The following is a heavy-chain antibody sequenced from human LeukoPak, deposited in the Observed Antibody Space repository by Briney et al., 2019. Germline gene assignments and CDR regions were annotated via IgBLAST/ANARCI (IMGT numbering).Heavy chain of an antibody. V-gene: IGHV3-53*01. CDR1: GFTVSSNY. CDR2: IYSGGST. CDR3: AELGITMIGGV. Sequence: GGSLRLSCAASGFTVSSNYMSWVRQAPGKGLEWVSVIYSGGSTYYVDSVKGRFTISRDNAKNSLYLQMNSLRAEDTAVYYCAELGITMIGGVWGKGTTVTISS. J-gene: IGHJ6*04. D-gene: IGHD3-10*02.